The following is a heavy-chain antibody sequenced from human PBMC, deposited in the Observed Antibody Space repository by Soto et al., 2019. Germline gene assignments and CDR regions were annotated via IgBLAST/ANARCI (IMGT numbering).Heavy chain of an antibody. Sequence: ASVKVSCKASGYTFTSYAISWVRQAPGQGLEWMGWISAYNGNTNYAQKLQGRVTMTTDTSTSTAYMELRSLRSDDTAVYYCARELLWFGESPECFDYWGQGTLVTVSS. CDR2: ISAYNGNT. D-gene: IGHD3-10*01. CDR1: GYTFTSYA. CDR3: ARELLWFGESPECFDY. J-gene: IGHJ4*02. V-gene: IGHV1-18*01.